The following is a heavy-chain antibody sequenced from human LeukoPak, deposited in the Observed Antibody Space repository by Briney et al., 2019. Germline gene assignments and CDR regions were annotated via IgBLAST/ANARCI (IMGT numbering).Heavy chain of an antibody. CDR2: IKRDGSEK. V-gene: IGHV3-7*01. J-gene: IGHJ4*02. Sequence: PGGSLRLSCAASGFTFSSYAMHWVRQAPGKGLEWLATIKRDGSEKDYVDSVKGRFTISRDNAKRSQYLQMNNLRAEDTAVYYCARVAPDSNFDSNGFYPFDYWGQGALVTVSS. CDR1: GFTFSSYA. CDR3: ARVAPDSNFDSNGFYPFDY. D-gene: IGHD3-22*01.